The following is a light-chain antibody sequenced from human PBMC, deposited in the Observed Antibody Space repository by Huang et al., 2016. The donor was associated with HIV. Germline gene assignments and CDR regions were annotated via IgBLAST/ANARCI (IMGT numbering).Light chain of an antibody. Sequence: DIQMTQSPSSLSASVGDRVTITCRASQDISNYLAWYQQKPGKVPKLLIYATSTLQSGVPSRVRGSGSGTDVTLTISSLQPEDVATYYCQKYNSAPLTFGGGTKVEIK. CDR2: ATS. CDR1: QDISNY. CDR3: QKYNSAPLT. V-gene: IGKV1-27*01. J-gene: IGKJ4*01.